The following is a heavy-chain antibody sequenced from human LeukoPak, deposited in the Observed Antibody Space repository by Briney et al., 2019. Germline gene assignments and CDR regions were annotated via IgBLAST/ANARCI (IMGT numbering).Heavy chain of an antibody. Sequence: SETLSLTCTVSGGSIGTYYWSWVRQSPGTGLEWIGYIYVTGTRYNPYLQSRVTISVDRSRNQFFLKITSVTAADKAVYYCARHIGGGIEDMDVWGRGTKVTVSS. V-gene: IGHV4-59*08. CDR3: ARHIGGGIEDMDV. CDR1: GGSIGTYY. J-gene: IGHJ6*03. D-gene: IGHD3-16*02. CDR2: IYVTGT.